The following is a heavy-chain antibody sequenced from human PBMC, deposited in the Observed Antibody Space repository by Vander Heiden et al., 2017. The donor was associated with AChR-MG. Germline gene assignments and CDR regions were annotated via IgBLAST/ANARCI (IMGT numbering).Heavy chain of an antibody. V-gene: IGHV4-34*01. Sequence: QVQLQQLGAGLLKPSETLSLTCAVYGGSFSGYYWSWIRQPPGKGLEWIGEINHSGSTNYNPSLKSRVTISVDTSKNQFSLKLSSVTAADTAVYYCAGGRTFDPWGQGTLVTVSS. CDR1: GGSFSGYY. CDR3: AGGRTFDP. J-gene: IGHJ5*02. CDR2: INHSGST.